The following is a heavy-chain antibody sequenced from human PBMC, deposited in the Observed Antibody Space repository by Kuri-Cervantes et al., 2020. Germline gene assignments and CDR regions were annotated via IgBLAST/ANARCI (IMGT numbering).Heavy chain of an antibody. J-gene: IGHJ4*02. CDR1: GYSFTNYY. Sequence: ASVKVSCKASGYSFTNYYMHWVRQAPGQGLEWMGLINTSGGSRNYAQKFQDRVTMTRDTSTSTVYMELSSLRFEDTAVYYCARGEWTISADGRAFDYWGQGTLVTVSS. D-gene: IGHD6-13*01. V-gene: IGHV1-46*01. CDR3: ARGEWTISADGRAFDY. CDR2: INTSGGSR.